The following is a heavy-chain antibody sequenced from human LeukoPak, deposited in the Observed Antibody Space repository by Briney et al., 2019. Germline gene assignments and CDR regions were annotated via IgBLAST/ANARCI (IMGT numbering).Heavy chain of an antibody. J-gene: IGHJ5*02. CDR2: ISSNGERI. CDR1: GFTFSNYA. Sequence: GGSLRLSCVVSGFTFSNYAMGWVRHSPGKGLEWVSFISSNGERIDYAGSVKGRFSISRDNSENNLHLQMNTLRVDDTAMYFCAKGSLGDHSHSFDAWGPGTLVTVS. CDR3: AKGSLGDHSHSFDA. V-gene: IGHV3-23*01. D-gene: IGHD4-17*01.